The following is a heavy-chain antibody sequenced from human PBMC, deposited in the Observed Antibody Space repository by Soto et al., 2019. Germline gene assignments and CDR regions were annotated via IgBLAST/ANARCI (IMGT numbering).Heavy chain of an antibody. D-gene: IGHD3-22*01. V-gene: IGHV3-30*18. Sequence: GGSLRLSCAASGFTFSDYGMHWVRQAPGRGLEWVAVISYDGSNKNYADSVKGRFTISRDNSKNTVYLQMNSLRAEDTALYYCAKDTYYHDSSGYYIFDYWGQGTLVTVSS. CDR1: GFTFSDYG. CDR3: AKDTYYHDSSGYYIFDY. CDR2: ISYDGSNK. J-gene: IGHJ4*02.